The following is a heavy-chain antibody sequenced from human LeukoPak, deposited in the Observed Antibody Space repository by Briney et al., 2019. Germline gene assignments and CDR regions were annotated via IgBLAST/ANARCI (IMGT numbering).Heavy chain of an antibody. CDR1: GFTFSSYW. J-gene: IGHJ6*02. Sequence: GGSLRLSCAASGFTFSSYWMHWVRQAPGKGLVWVSRINSDGSSTSYADSVKGRLTISRDNAENSLYLQMNSLRADDTAVYYCARSAYYSYYYGMDVWGQGTTVTVSS. CDR3: ARSAYYSYYYGMDV. V-gene: IGHV3-74*01. D-gene: IGHD3-10*01. CDR2: INSDGSST.